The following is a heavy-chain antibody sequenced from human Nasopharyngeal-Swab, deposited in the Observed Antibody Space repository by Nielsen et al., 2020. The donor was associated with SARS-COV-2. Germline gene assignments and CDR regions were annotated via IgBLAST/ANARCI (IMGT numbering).Heavy chain of an antibody. J-gene: IGHJ4*02. Sequence: SCKGSGYSFTSYWISWVRQMPGKGLEWMGRIDPSDSYTNYSPSFQGHVTISADKSISTAYLQWSSLKASDTAMYYCARHLPVQQLVDYWGQGTLVTVSS. CDR3: ARHLPVQQLVDY. D-gene: IGHD6-13*01. CDR1: GYSFTSYW. CDR2: IDPSDSYT. V-gene: IGHV5-10-1*01.